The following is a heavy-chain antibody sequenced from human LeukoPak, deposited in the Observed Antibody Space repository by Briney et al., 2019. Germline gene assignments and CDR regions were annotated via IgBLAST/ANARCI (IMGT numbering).Heavy chain of an antibody. CDR3: TREAAAGIDY. CDR2: IKQDGSEK. J-gene: IGHJ4*02. Sequence: PGGSLRLSCAASGFTFSTYWMSWVRQAPGKGLEWVANIKQDGSEKYYLDSVKGRFTICRDNAKNSLYLQMNSLRAEDTAVYFCTREAAAGIDYWGQGTLVTVSS. V-gene: IGHV3-7*03. CDR1: GFTFSTYW. D-gene: IGHD6-13*01.